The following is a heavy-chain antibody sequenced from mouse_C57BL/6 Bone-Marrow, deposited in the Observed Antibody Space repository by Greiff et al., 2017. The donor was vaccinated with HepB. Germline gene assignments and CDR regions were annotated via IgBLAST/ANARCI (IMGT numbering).Heavy chain of an antibody. CDR2: ISNGGGST. CDR1: GFTFSDYY. J-gene: IGHJ4*01. CDR3: ARDYGSNYAMDY. V-gene: IGHV5-12*01. Sequence: DVMLVESGGGLVQPGGSLKLSCAASGFTFSDYYMYWVRQTPEKRLEWVAYISNGGGSTYYPDTVKGRFTISRDNAKNTLYLQMSRLKSEDTAMYYCARDYGSNYAMDYWGQGTSVTVSS. D-gene: IGHD1-1*01.